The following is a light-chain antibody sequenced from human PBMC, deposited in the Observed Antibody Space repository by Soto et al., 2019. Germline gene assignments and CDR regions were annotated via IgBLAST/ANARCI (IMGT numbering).Light chain of an antibody. CDR3: QQYGSSPWT. CDR2: GAS. J-gene: IGKJ1*01. Sequence: EIVLTQSPGTLSLSPGERATLSCSASQSVSSSYLAWYQQKPGQAPRLLIYGASSRATGIPDRFSGSGSGTDFTLNISKLEPEDYAVYYCQQYGSSPWTFGQGTKVEIK. CDR1: QSVSSSY. V-gene: IGKV3-20*01.